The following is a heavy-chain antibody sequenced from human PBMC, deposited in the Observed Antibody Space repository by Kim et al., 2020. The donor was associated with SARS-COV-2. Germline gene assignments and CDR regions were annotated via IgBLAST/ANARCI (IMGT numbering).Heavy chain of an antibody. CDR3: ARGAYSSSWYGYFYFDY. Sequence: SETLSLTCTVSGGSISSYYWSWIRQPPGKGLEWIGYIYYSGSTNYNPSLKSRVTISVDTSKNQFSLKLSSVTAADTAVYYCARGAYSSSWYGYFYFDYWGQGTLVTVSS. J-gene: IGHJ4*02. CDR1: GGSISSYY. D-gene: IGHD6-13*01. V-gene: IGHV4-59*01. CDR2: IYYSGST.